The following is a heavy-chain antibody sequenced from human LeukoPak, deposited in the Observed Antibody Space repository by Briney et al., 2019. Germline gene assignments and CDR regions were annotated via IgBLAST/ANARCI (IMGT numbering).Heavy chain of an antibody. V-gene: IGHV3-23*01. CDR1: GVTLSNYG. CDR2: ISGSAGGT. Sequence: GGSLRLSCAVSGVTLSNYGMSWVRQAPGKGLEWVAGISGSAGGTIYAASVKGRFTISRDNPKNTLYLQMNSLRAEDTAVYFCAKRGIVIRAVIIVGFHKEAYYFDDWGQGALDTVSS. CDR3: AKRGIVIRAVIIVGFHKEAYYFDD. D-gene: IGHD3-10*01. J-gene: IGHJ4*02.